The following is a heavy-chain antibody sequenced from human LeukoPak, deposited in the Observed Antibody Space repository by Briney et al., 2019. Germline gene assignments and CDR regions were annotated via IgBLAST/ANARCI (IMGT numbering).Heavy chain of an antibody. V-gene: IGHV4-59*01. Sequence: PSETLSLTCSVSGGSTSGYYWSWIRQPPGKGLEWIGYIYYSGSTIYNPSLNSRVTISVDTSKNQFSLKLSSVTPADTAVYYCARDLCSGGSCYPGWLDPWGQGTLVTVSS. J-gene: IGHJ5*02. CDR2: IYYSGST. CDR3: ARDLCSGGSCYPGWLDP. CDR1: GGSTSGYY. D-gene: IGHD2-15*01.